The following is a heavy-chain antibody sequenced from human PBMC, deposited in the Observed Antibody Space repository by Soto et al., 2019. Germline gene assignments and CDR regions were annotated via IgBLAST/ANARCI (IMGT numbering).Heavy chain of an antibody. CDR2: IYYSGST. CDR1: GGSLSSYY. CDR3: ARDKYSGSYDY. D-gene: IGHD1-26*01. V-gene: IGHV4-59*01. J-gene: IGHJ4*02. Sequence: SETLSLTCTVSGGSLSSYYWSWIQQPPGKGLEWIGYIYYSGSTNYNPSLKSRVTISVDTSKNQFSLKLSSVTAADTAVYYCARDKYSGSYDYWGQGTLVTSPQ.